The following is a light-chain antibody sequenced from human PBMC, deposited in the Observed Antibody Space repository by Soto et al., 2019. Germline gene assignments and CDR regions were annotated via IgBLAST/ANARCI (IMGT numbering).Light chain of an antibody. CDR1: QSVSSSY. Sequence: IVLTHSPSTVSLSQPQRATLSCRSSQSVSSSYLAWYQQQPGQAPRLLIYGASSRATGIPDRFSGSGSATDFTLTISRLQPEDCAVYYCQHYGSSRGTFGQGTKVDIK. V-gene: IGKV3-20*01. J-gene: IGKJ1*01. CDR2: GAS. CDR3: QHYGSSRGT.